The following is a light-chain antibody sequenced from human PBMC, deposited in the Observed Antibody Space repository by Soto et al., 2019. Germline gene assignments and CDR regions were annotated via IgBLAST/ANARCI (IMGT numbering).Light chain of an antibody. CDR3: QQYGNSPLT. CDR2: DAS. Sequence: EIAVTQSPSTLSLSPGERATLSCRASQSVSSYLAWYQQKPGQAPRLLIYDASNRATGIPARFSGSGSGTDFTLTISRLEPEDFVVYYCQQYGNSPLTFGGGTKVDIK. J-gene: IGKJ4*01. V-gene: IGKV3-11*01. CDR1: QSVSSY.